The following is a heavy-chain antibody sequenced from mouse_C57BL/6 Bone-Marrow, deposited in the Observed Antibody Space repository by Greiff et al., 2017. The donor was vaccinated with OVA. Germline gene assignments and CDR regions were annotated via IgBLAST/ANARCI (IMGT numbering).Heavy chain of an antibody. J-gene: IGHJ1*03. CDR3: AIDCNYGRSYDWYFDV. D-gene: IGHD1-1*01. Sequence: DVMLVESEGGLVQPGSSMKLSCTASGFTFSDYYMAWVRQVPEKGLEWVANINYDGSSTYYLDSLKSRFIISRDNAKNIIYLQMSSLQSEDTATYYCAIDCNYGRSYDWYFDVWGTGTTVTVSS. CDR2: INYDGSST. CDR1: GFTFSDYY. V-gene: IGHV5-16*01.